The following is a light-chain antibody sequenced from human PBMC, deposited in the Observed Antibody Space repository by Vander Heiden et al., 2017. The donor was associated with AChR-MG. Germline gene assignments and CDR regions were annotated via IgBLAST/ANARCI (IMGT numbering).Light chain of an antibody. CDR3: QQRNTWPLT. CDR1: QSVSSY. CDR2: DVS. J-gene: IGKJ4*01. Sequence: EIVLTQSPATLSLSPGERATLPCRASQSVSSYLAWYQKKPGQAPRLLIYDVSNMATGIPARFSGGGSGTDFTLTISSLEPEDFAVYYCQQRNTWPLTFGGGTKVEIK. V-gene: IGKV3-11*01.